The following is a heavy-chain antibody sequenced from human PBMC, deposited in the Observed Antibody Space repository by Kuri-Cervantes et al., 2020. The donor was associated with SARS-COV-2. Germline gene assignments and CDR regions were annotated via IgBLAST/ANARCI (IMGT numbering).Heavy chain of an antibody. D-gene: IGHD5-18*01. V-gene: IGHV4-39*07. CDR1: GGSISSSSYY. J-gene: IGHJ3*02. CDR3: ARTRMVNTAMAYSGAFDI. Sequence: GSLRLSCTVSGGSISSSSYYWGWIRQPPGKGLEWIGSIYYSGSTYYNPSLKSRVTMSVVTSKNQFSLKLSSVTAADTAVYYCARTRMVNTAMAYSGAFDIWGQGTMVTVSS. CDR2: IYYSGST.